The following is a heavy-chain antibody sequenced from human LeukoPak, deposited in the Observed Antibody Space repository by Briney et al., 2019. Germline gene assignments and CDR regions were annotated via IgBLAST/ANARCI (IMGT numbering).Heavy chain of an antibody. CDR3: ARGSHDYGDLNWFDP. CDR1: GYTFTSYG. D-gene: IGHD4-17*01. Sequence: ASVKVSCKASGYTFTSYGIIWVRQAPGQGLEWMGWISAYNGNTNYAQKLQGRVTMTTDTSTSTAYMELRSLRSDDTAVYYCARGSHDYGDLNWFDPWGQGTLVTVSS. CDR2: ISAYNGNT. J-gene: IGHJ5*02. V-gene: IGHV1-18*01.